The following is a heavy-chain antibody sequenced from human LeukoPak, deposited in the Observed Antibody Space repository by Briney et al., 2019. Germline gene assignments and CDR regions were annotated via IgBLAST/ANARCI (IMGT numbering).Heavy chain of an antibody. CDR3: ARHGVYYYDSSGSEYPIDY. J-gene: IGHJ4*02. D-gene: IGHD3-22*01. V-gene: IGHV5-51*01. CDR2: IQPGDSYS. Sequence: GESLKISCKGSGYNFTKYYIGWVRQMPGKGLEWMGVIQPGDSYSRYSPSFQGQVTISADKSISTAYLQWSSLKASDTAIYYCARHGVYYYDSSGSEYPIDYWGQGTLVTVSS. CDR1: GYNFTKYY.